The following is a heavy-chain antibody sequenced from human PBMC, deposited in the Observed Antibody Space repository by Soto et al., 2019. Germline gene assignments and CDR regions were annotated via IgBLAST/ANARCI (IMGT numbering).Heavy chain of an antibody. CDR3: AKDITQAIFGYGMDV. CDR2: ISWDGGST. Sequence: GGSLRLSCAASGFTFDDYTMHWVRQAPGKGLEWVSLISWDGGSTYYADSVKGRFTISRDNSKNSLYLQMNSLRTEDTALYYCAKDITQAIFGYGMDVWGQGTTVTVSS. CDR1: GFTFDDYT. V-gene: IGHV3-43*01. J-gene: IGHJ6*02. D-gene: IGHD3-3*01.